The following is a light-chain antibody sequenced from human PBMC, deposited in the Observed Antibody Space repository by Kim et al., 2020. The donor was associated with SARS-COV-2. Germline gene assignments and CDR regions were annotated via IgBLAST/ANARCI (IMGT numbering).Light chain of an antibody. V-gene: IGKV1-39*01. CDR3: QQSYSPPFT. CDR1: QSISSY. Sequence: GTVGDRVTITCRASQSISSYLNWYQQKPGQAPKLLIHAASSLQSGVPSRFSGSGSGTDFTLTISTLQLEDFATYYCQQSYSPPFTFGPGTKVDIK. J-gene: IGKJ3*01. CDR2: AAS.